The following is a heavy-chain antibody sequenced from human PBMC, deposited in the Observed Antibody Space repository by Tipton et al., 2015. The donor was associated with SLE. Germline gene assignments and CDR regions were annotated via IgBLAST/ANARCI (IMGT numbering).Heavy chain of an antibody. V-gene: IGHV4-61*09. Sequence: TLSLTCTVSGGSISSGSYYWSWIRQPAGKGLEWIGHIYTSGSTNYNPSLKSRVTISVDTSKNQFSLKLSSVTAADTAVYYCARHDSSGYLDWGQGTLVTVSS. CDR3: ARHDSSGYLD. D-gene: IGHD3-22*01. CDR2: IYTSGST. J-gene: IGHJ4*02. CDR1: GGSISSGSYY.